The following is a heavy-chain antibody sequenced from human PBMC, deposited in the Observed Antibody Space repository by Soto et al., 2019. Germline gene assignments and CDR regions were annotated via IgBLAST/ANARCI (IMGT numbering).Heavy chain of an antibody. CDR1: GFTFSNAW. V-gene: IGHV3-15*07. Sequence: EVELVESGGGLVKPGGSLRLSCAASGFTFSNAWMNWVRQAPGKGLEWVGRIKSKTDGGTTDYAAPVKGRFTISRDDSKNTLYLQMNSLKTEDTAVYYCTTAHSSSWYAYYYYYGMDVWGQGTTVTVSS. CDR2: IKSKTDGGTT. J-gene: IGHJ6*02. D-gene: IGHD6-13*01. CDR3: TTAHSSSWYAYYYYYGMDV.